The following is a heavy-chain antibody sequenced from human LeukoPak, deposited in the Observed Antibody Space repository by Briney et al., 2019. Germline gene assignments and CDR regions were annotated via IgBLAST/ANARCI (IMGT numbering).Heavy chain of an antibody. V-gene: IGHV3-21*01. CDR2: ISSSSYI. CDR1: GFTFSSYS. CDR3: ARGEYGSGSYHIDY. J-gene: IGHJ4*02. Sequence: GGSLRLSCAASGFTFSSYSMNWVRQAPGKGLEWVSFISSSSYIYYADSVKGRFTISRDNAKNSLYLQMNSLRAEDTAVYYCARGEYGSGSYHIDYWGQGTLVTVSS. D-gene: IGHD3-10*01.